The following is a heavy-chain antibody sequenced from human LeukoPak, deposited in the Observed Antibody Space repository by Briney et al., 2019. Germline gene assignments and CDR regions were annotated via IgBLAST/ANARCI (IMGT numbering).Heavy chain of an antibody. V-gene: IGHV5-51*01. CDR2: IYPGDSDT. D-gene: IGHD6-13*01. CDR3: ARHESSSWSTANY. Sequence: GEPLKISCKGSGYSFTSYWIGWVRQMPGKGLEWMGIIYPGDSDTRYSPSFQGQVTISADKSISTAYLQWSSLKASDTAMYYCARHESSSWSTANYWGQGTLVTVSS. J-gene: IGHJ4*02. CDR1: GYSFTSYW.